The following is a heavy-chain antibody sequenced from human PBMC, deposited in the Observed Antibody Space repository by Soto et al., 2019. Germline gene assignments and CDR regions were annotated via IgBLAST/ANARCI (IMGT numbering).Heavy chain of an antibody. CDR2: INAGNGNI. CDR1: GYTFTNYA. D-gene: IGHD2-15*01. J-gene: IGHJ4*02. CDR3: ATPHCSGGSCYPPVGF. Sequence: QVQLVQSGAEVKKHGASVKVSCKASGYTFTNYAMHWVRQAPGQRLEWMGWINAGNGNIKYSQKFQGRVTFTRDTSASTAYLERSSLRSEDTAVDYCATPHCSGGSCYPPVGFWGQGTLVTVSS. V-gene: IGHV1-3*01.